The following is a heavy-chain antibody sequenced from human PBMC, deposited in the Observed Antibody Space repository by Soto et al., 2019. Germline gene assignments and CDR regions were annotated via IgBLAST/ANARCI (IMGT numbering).Heavy chain of an antibody. CDR2: IYPGDSDN. CDR1: GYSFTSYW. Sequence: GESLKISCKGSGYSFTSYWLGWVRQMPGKGLEWMGIIYPGDSDNRYSPSFQGQVTISADKSISTAYLQWSSLKAADTAMYHCARSSDLYYYDSSGYYYYYYGMDVWGQGTTVTVSS. J-gene: IGHJ6*02. D-gene: IGHD3-22*01. CDR3: ARSSDLYYYDSSGYYYYYYGMDV. V-gene: IGHV5-51*01.